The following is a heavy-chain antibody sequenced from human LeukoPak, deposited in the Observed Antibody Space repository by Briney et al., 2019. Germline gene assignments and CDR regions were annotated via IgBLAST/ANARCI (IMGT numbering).Heavy chain of an antibody. CDR1: GFTFSRDS. D-gene: IGHD2-15*01. J-gene: IGHJ3*02. V-gene: IGHV3-48*01. CDR2: ISSTGGTI. Sequence: GGSLRPSCAASGFTFSRDSMNWVRQAPGKGLEWVSFISSTGGTIYYADSVKGRFTISRDNGKNSLLLQMNSLRAEDTALYYCARGYSRAAFDIWGQGTVVAVSS. CDR3: ARGYSRAAFDI.